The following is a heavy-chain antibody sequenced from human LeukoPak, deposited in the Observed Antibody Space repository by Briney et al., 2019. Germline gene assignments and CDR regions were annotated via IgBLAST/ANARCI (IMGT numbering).Heavy chain of an antibody. V-gene: IGHV4-34*01. CDR1: GGSFSGYY. Sequence: PSETLSLTCAVYGGSFSGYYWSWIRQPPGKGLEWIGEINHSGSTNYNPSLKSRVTISVDTSKNQLSLKLSSVTAADTAVYYCARGSENYYDSSGLDYWGQGTLVTVS. D-gene: IGHD3-22*01. J-gene: IGHJ4*02. CDR2: INHSGST. CDR3: ARGSENYYDSSGLDY.